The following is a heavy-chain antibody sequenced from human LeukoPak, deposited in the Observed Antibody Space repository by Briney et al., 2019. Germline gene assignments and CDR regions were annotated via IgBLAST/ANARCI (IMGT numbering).Heavy chain of an antibody. J-gene: IGHJ4*02. V-gene: IGHV1-46*01. Sequence: ASVKVSCKASGYAFTSYYMHWVRQAPGQGLEWMGIINPSGGSTSYAQKLQGRVTMTTDTSTSTAYMELRSLRSDDTAVYYCARGLRGYSYGSDYWGQGTLVTVSS. D-gene: IGHD5-18*01. CDR1: GYAFTSYY. CDR3: ARGLRGYSYGSDY. CDR2: INPSGGST.